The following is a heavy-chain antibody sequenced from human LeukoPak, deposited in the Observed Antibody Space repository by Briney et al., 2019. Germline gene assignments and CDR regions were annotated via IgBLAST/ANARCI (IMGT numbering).Heavy chain of an antibody. CDR2: ISSTSAYI. D-gene: IGHD6-19*01. V-gene: IGHV3-21*01. J-gene: IGHJ5*01. CDR3: ARVAVAGPTGWFDS. CDR1: GFALRSYT. Sequence: PGGSLRLSCAASGFALRSYTVTWVRQAPGKGLEWVSSISSTSAYIYYAESVKGRFSISRDIVDNDVHLQMSSLRNEDTAFYYCARVAVAGPTGWFDSWGQGTLVTVSS.